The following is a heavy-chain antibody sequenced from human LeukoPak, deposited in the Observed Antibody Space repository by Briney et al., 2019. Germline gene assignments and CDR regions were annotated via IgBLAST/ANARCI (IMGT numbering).Heavy chain of an antibody. Sequence: ASVKVSCKASGYTFTSYYMHWVRQAPGQGLEWMGIINPSGGSTSYAQKFQGRVTMTRDTSTSTVYMELSSLRSEDTAVYYCARLSGPFVGYSSGWLREHWGQGTLVTVSS. CDR1: GYTFTSYY. D-gene: IGHD6-19*01. CDR3: ARLSGPFVGYSSGWLREH. CDR2: INPSGGST. J-gene: IGHJ4*02. V-gene: IGHV1-46*01.